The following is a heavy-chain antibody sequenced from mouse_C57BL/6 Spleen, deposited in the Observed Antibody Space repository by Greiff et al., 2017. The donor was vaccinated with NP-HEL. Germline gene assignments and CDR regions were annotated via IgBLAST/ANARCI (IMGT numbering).Heavy chain of an antibody. Sequence: DVKLVESGPVLVKPGASVKMSCKASGYTFTDYYMNWVKQSHGKSLEWIGVINPYNGGTSYNQKFKGKATLTVDKSSSTAYMELNSLTSEDSAVYYCARTYYGSSFYAMDYWGQGTSVTVSS. D-gene: IGHD1-1*01. CDR1: GYTFTDYY. CDR2: INPYNGGT. CDR3: ARTYYGSSFYAMDY. V-gene: IGHV1-19*01. J-gene: IGHJ4*01.